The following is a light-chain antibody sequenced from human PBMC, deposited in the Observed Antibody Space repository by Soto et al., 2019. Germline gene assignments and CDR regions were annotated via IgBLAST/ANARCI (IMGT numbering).Light chain of an antibody. CDR1: QNIATQF. CDR2: GTS. V-gene: IGKV3-20*01. Sequence: PGERATLSCRASQNIATQFFTWYQQRPGQAPRVLIYGTSTRATGIPDRFSGSGSGTDFTLTISRLEPEDFAVYYCQRYDISPFPFGQGTKLEIK. J-gene: IGKJ2*01. CDR3: QRYDISPFP.